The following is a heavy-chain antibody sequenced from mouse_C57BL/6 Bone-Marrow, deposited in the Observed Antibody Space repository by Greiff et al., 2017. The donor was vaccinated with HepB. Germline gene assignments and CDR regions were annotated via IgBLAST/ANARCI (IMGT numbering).Heavy chain of an antibody. V-gene: IGHV3-6*01. CDR1: GYSITSGYY. CDR3: ARGGNGDAMDY. J-gene: IGHJ4*01. D-gene: IGHD2-1*01. CDR2: ISYDGSN. Sequence: EVQLQESGPGLVKPSQSLSLTCSVTGYSITSGYYWNWIRQFPGNKLEWMGYISYDGSNNYNPSLKNRISITRDTSKNQFFLKLNSVTTEDTATYYCARGGNGDAMDYWGQGTSVTVSS.